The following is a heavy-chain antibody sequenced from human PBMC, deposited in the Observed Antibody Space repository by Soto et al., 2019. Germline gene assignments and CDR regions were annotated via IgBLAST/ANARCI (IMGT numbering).Heavy chain of an antibody. CDR1: GGSISSYY. CDR3: ARVPSLTTVVTPYYYYGMDV. CDR2: IYYSGST. D-gene: IGHD4-17*01. Sequence: SETLSLTCTVSGGSISSYYCSWIRQPPGKGLEWIGYIYYSGSTNYNPSLKSRVTISVDTSKNQFSLKLSSVTAADTAVYYCARVPSLTTVVTPYYYYGMDVWGQGTTVTVSS. V-gene: IGHV4-59*13. J-gene: IGHJ6*02.